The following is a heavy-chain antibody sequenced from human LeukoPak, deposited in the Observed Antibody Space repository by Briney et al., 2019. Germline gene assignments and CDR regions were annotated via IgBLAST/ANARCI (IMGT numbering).Heavy chain of an antibody. D-gene: IGHD3-10*01. CDR2: TNRDGSTT. Sequence: GGSLRLSCAASGFTFSNYWVHWVRQAPGKGLVWVSRTNRDGSTTNYADSVKGRFTVSRDNAKNTLNLQMNSLRAEDTAVYYCARDKKSGESSEIDYWGQGTLVTVSS. V-gene: IGHV3-74*01. CDR3: ARDKKSGESSEIDY. CDR1: GFTFSNYW. J-gene: IGHJ4*02.